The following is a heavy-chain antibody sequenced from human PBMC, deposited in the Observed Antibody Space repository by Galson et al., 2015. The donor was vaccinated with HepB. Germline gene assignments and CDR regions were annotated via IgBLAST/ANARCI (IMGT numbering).Heavy chain of an antibody. CDR2: MSNDERNI. V-gene: IGHV3-74*01. CDR1: GFSFSNYW. Sequence: SLRLSCAASGFSFSNYWMDWVRQAPGEGLEWVSDMSNDERNIRRYADSVKGRFTISSDNAKNTLYLYMNSLRVDDTALYYCARGGVIGGMDVWGQGTMVTVSS. J-gene: IGHJ6*02. CDR3: ARGGVIGGMDV. D-gene: IGHD3-16*02.